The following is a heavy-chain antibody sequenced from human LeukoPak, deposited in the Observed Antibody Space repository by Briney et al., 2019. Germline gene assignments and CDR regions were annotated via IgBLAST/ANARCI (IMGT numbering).Heavy chain of an antibody. CDR3: AREGMTTFAFDI. CDR1: GGSISSYY. V-gene: IGHV4-59*01. Sequence: PSETLSLTCTVSGGSISSYYWSWIRQPPGKGLEWIGYIYYSGSTIYNPSLKSRVTISVDTSKNQFSLKLSSVTAADTAVYYCAREGMTTFAFDIWGQGTMVTVSS. CDR2: IYYSGST. D-gene: IGHD3-16*01. J-gene: IGHJ3*02.